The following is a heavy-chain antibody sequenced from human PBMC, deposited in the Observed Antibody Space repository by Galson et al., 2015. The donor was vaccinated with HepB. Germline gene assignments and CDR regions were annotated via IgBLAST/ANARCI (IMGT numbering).Heavy chain of an antibody. D-gene: IGHD1-7*01. CDR3: AREENSGAFDI. CDR1: GFFVSGAY. V-gene: IGHV3-53*04. J-gene: IGHJ3*02. CDR2: IFSGDNT. Sequence: SLRLSCAASGFFVSGAYMNWVRQAPGKGLEWVSVIFSGDNTYYAGSVKGRFTISKHNSNNIVYLQMNSLRTEDTAVYYCAREENSGAFDIWGQGTMVTVSS.